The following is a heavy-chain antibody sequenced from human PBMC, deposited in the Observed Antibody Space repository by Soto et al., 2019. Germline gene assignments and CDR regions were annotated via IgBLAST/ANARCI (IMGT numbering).Heavy chain of an antibody. Sequence: TLSLPCTVSGASIRSTDYYWSWIRQAPGKGLEWIGYVYYTGSTYYNPSLMSRLTISVDTSKNQFSLKLTSVTAAETAVYYCVRTAREGAVAPHWFDRWGQGTQVTVSS. CDR1: GASIRSTDYY. D-gene: IGHD2-21*02. CDR2: VYYTGST. V-gene: IGHV4-30-4*01. CDR3: VRTAREGAVAPHWFDR. J-gene: IGHJ5*02.